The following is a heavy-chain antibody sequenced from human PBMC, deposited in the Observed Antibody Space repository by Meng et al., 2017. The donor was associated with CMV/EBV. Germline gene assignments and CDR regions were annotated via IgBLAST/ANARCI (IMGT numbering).Heavy chain of an antibody. V-gene: IGHV4-34*01. CDR2: INHSGST. CDR3: TRAYYVGRGYYYYYYGMDV. D-gene: IGHD3-10*02. CDR1: GGSFSGYY. J-gene: IGHJ6*02. Sequence: SETLSLTCAVYGGSFSGYYWSWIRQPPGKGLEWIGEINHSGSTNYNPSLKSRVTISVDTSKNQFSLKLISVTAADTAVYYCTRAYYVGRGYYYYYYGMDVWGQGTTVTVSS.